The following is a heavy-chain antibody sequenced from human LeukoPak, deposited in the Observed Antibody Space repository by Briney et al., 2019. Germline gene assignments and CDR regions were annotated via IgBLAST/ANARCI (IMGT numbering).Heavy chain of an antibody. CDR1: GGSISSHY. D-gene: IGHD5-18*01. V-gene: IGHV4-59*11. J-gene: IGHJ4*02. CDR2: IYYSGST. Sequence: SETLSLTCTISGGSISSHYWSWIRQPPGKGLEWIGYIYYSGSTNYNPSLKSRVTISVDTSKNQFSLKLSSVTAADTAVYYCARSVDTEFDYWGQGTLVTVSS. CDR3: ARSVDTEFDY.